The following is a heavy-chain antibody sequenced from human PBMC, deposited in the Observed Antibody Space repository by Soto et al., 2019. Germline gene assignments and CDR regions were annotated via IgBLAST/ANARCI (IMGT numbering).Heavy chain of an antibody. CDR1: GYSFTSYW. CDR2: IYPGDSDT. CDR3: ARQSAHYDFWSGYSDY. Sequence: PGESLKISCKGSGYSFTSYWIGWVRQMPGKGLEWMGIIYPGDSDTRYSPSFQGQVTISADKSISTAYLQWSSLKASDTAMYYCARQSAHYDFWSGYSDYWGQGTLVTVSS. V-gene: IGHV5-51*01. J-gene: IGHJ4*02. D-gene: IGHD3-3*01.